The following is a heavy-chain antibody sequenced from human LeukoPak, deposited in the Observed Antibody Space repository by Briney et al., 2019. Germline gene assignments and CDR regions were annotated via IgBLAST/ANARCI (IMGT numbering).Heavy chain of an antibody. CDR1: GFTVSSEY. D-gene: IGHD4-23*01. V-gene: IGHV3-53*01. Sequence: GGSLRLSCAASGFTVSSEYMTWVRQAPGKGLEWVSVIYRGGNTYYADSVKGRFSISRDNSKNTVNLQMNSLRAEDTAVYYCATFSYAGNAGGSAGSWGQGTLVTVSS. CDR2: IYRGGNT. J-gene: IGHJ5*02. CDR3: ATFSYAGNAGGSAGS.